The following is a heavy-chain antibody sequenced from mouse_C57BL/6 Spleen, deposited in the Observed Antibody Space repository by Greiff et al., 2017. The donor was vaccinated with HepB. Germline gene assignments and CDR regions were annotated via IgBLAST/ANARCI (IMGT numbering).Heavy chain of an antibody. J-gene: IGHJ2*01. Sequence: VQLQQPGAELVKPGASVKMSCKASGYTFTSYWLTWVKQRPGQGLEWIGDIYPGSGSTNYNEKFKSKATLTVDTSSSTAYMQLSSLTSEDSAVYYCARYKFLVYYSNLDYWGQGTTLTVSS. CDR1: GYTFTSYW. CDR3: ARYKFLVYYSNLDY. D-gene: IGHD2-5*01. CDR2: IYPGSGST. V-gene: IGHV1-55*01.